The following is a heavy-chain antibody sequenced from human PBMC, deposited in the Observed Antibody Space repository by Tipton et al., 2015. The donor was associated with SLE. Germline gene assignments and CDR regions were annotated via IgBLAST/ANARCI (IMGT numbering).Heavy chain of an antibody. V-gene: IGHV4-59*01. J-gene: IGHJ2*01. CDR3: ARVGFTEMATTPQGHFDL. CDR2: IYYSGST. D-gene: IGHD5-24*01. Sequence: TLSLTCTVSGGSISSYYWSWIRQPPGKGLEWIGYIYYSGSTNYNPSLKSRVTISVDTSKNRFSLKLSSVTAADTAVYYCARVGFTEMATTPQGHFDLWGRGTLVTVSS. CDR1: GGSISSYY.